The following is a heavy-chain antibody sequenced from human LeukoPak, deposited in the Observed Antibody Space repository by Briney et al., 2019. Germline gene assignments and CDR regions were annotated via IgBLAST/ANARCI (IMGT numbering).Heavy chain of an antibody. V-gene: IGHV4-34*01. J-gene: IGHJ6*02. CDR2: INHSGST. CDR3: ARGYYYGMDV. Sequence: SETLSLTCAVYGGSFSGYYWSWIRQPPGKGLEWIGEINHSGSTNYNPSLKSRVTISVDTSKNQFSLKLSSVTAADTAVYYCARGYYYGMDVWGQGTTVTVSS. CDR1: GGSFSGYY.